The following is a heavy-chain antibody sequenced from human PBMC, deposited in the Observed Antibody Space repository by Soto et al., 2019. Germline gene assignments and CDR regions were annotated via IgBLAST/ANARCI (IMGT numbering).Heavy chain of an antibody. CDR2: ISYDGSNK. D-gene: IGHD5-18*01. CDR1: GFTFSSYA. V-gene: IGHV3-30-3*01. Sequence: QVQLVESGGGVVQPGRSLRLSCAASGFTFSSYAMHWVRQAPGKGLEWVAVISYDGSNKYYADSVKGRFTISRDNSKNTLYVQMNSLRAEDTAVYYCARDRTAMVTFHYYYYGMDVWGQGTTVTVSS. J-gene: IGHJ6*02. CDR3: ARDRTAMVTFHYYYYGMDV.